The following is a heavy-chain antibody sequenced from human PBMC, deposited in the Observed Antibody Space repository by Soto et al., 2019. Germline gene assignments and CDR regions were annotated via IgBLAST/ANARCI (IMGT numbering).Heavy chain of an antibody. J-gene: IGHJ6*02. CDR2: IDAEDGET. CDR3: ASSYSNYALIDYYYYGMDV. CDR1: GYTLTELS. V-gene: IGHV1-24*01. D-gene: IGHD4-4*01. Sequence: ASVKVSCKVSGYTLTELSMHWVRQAPGRGLEWMGGIDAEDGETIYAQKFQGRVTITRDTSASTAYMELSSLRSEDTAVYYCASSYSNYALIDYYYYGMDVWGQGTTVTVSS.